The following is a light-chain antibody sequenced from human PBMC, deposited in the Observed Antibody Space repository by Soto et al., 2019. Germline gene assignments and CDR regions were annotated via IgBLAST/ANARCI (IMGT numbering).Light chain of an antibody. CDR1: QSISSY. CDR2: AAS. CDR3: QQSYXXXXT. Sequence: DIQMTQSPSSLSASVGDRVTITCRASQSISSYLNWYQQKPGKAPKLLIYAASSLQSGVPSRFSVSGSGTDFTLTIXXXXXXDFATYYCQQSYXXXXTFGXGT. J-gene: IGKJ2*01. V-gene: IGKV1-39*01.